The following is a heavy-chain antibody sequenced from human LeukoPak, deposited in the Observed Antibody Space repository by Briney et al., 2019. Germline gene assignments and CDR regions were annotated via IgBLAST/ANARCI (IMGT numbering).Heavy chain of an antibody. Sequence: SETLSLTCTVSGGSISSYYWGWIRQPAGKGLEWIGRIYTSGSTNYNPSLKSRVTMSVDTSKNQFSLKLSSVTAADTAVYYCARDLGSGVYYYYYYMDVWGKGTTVTVSS. V-gene: IGHV4-4*07. CDR2: IYTSGST. J-gene: IGHJ6*03. CDR1: GGSISSYY. CDR3: ARDLGSGVYYYYYYMDV. D-gene: IGHD3-10*01.